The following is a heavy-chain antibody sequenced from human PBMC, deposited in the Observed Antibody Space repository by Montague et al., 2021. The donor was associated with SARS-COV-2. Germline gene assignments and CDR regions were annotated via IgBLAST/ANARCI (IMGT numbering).Heavy chain of an antibody. Sequence: SLRLSLSASGFTVSSNYIHWVRQVPGRGLEWVSVIHIAGNTYYADSVKGRFTISRDSSNNAVSLQMNSLRVEDTAVYHCARAPIKRWPRNYNNYGLDVWGRGTTVVVSS. CDR3: ARAPIKRWPRNYNNYGLDV. CDR2: IHIAGNT. CDR1: GFTVSSNY. J-gene: IGHJ6*02. D-gene: IGHD3-9*01. V-gene: IGHV3-53*01.